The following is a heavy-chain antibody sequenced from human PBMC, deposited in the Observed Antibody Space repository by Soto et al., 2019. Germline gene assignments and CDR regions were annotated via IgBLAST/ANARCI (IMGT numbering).Heavy chain of an antibody. CDR3: ARDQTHYYDSSGYYYRDY. D-gene: IGHD3-22*01. CDR1: GYTFTGYG. V-gene: IGHV1-18*01. CDR2: ISAYNGNT. Sequence: AAVKVSCKASGYTFTGYGSNWVRQAPGQGLEWMGWISAYNGNTNYAQKLQGRVTMTTDTSTSTAYMELRSLRSDDTAVYYCARDQTHYYDSSGYYYRDYWGQGTLVRVSS. J-gene: IGHJ4*02.